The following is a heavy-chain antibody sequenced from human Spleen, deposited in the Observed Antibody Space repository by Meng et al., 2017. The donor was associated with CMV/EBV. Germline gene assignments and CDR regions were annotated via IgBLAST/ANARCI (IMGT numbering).Heavy chain of an antibody. CDR1: GGTLDIYT. CDR3: ARGVVANE. D-gene: IGHD3-10*01. V-gene: IGHV1-69*02. CDR2: IVPILGKP. Sequence: SVKVSCKASGGTLDIYTVNWVRQAPGQGLEWMGKIVPILGKPTYAQNFQGRVSITADKSTSAVYVELSDLRSEDTAVYYCARGVVANEWGGGTLVTVSS. J-gene: IGHJ1*01.